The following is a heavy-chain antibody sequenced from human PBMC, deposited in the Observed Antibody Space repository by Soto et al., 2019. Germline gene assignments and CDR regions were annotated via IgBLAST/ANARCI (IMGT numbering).Heavy chain of an antibody. CDR2: INPSGGST. D-gene: IGHD6-13*01. Sequence: QVQLVQSGAEVKKPGASVKVSCKASGYTFTSYYMHWVRQAPGQGLEWMGIINPSGGSTSYAQKFQGRVTMTRDTSTSTVYMELSSLRSEDTAVYYCATSLTCIAAAGTCSDYYYYMDVWGKGTTVTVSS. V-gene: IGHV1-46*03. CDR3: ATSLTCIAAAGTCSDYYYYMDV. J-gene: IGHJ6*03. CDR1: GYTFTSYY.